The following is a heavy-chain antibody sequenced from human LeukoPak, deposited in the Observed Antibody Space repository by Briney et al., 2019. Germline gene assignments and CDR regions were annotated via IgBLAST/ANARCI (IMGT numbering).Heavy chain of an antibody. CDR2: INPNSGGT. V-gene: IGHV1-2*02. CDR1: GYTFTGYY. Sequence: APVKVSCKASGYTFTGYYMHWVRQAPGQGLEWMGWINPNSGGTNYAQKFQGRVTMTRDTSISTAYMELSRLRSDDTAVYYCAMEGTAMVTGDYWGQGTLVTVSS. J-gene: IGHJ4*02. D-gene: IGHD5-18*01. CDR3: AMEGTAMVTGDY.